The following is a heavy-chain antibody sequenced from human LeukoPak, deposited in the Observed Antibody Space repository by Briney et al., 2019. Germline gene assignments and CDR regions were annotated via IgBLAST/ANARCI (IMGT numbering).Heavy chain of an antibody. Sequence: PGGSLRLSCAASGFTVSNNYMGWVRQAPGKGLEWVSVIYSGTTAYYPDSVKGRLTISRDNSKNTLYLQMNSLSAEDTAVYYCARVQEGWFDPWGQGTLVTVSS. D-gene: IGHD1-1*01. CDR3: ARVQEGWFDP. V-gene: IGHV3-66*01. J-gene: IGHJ5*02. CDR2: IYSGTTA. CDR1: GFTVSNNY.